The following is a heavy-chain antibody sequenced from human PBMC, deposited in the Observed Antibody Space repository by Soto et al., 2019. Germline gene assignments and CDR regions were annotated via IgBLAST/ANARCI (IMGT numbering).Heavy chain of an antibody. D-gene: IGHD6-6*01. CDR1: GGSVSSGNYY. CDR3: ARGVAYSSSSYYYYGMDV. Sequence: QVQLQESGPGLVKPSETLSLTCTVSGGSVSSGNYYWSWIRQPPGKGLEWIGYIYYSGRTNYNPSLKSRVTISVDTSKNQFPLKLSSVTAADTAVYYCARGVAYSSSSYYYYGMDVWGQGTTVTVSS. V-gene: IGHV4-61*01. CDR2: IYYSGRT. J-gene: IGHJ6*02.